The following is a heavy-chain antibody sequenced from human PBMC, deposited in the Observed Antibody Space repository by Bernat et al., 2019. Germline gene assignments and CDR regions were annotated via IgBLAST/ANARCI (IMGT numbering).Heavy chain of an antibody. CDR3: ARDEGGVTGNTSVDP. V-gene: IGHV4-38-2*02. D-gene: IGHD1-7*01. CDR2: IYHSGST. Sequence: QVQLQESGPGLVKPSETLSLTCAVSGYSISSGYYWGWIRQPPGKGLEWIGSIYHSGSTYYNPSLKSRVTISVDTSKNQFSLKLSSVTAADTAVYYCARDEGGVTGNTSVDPWGQGTLVTVSS. J-gene: IGHJ5*02. CDR1: GYSISSGYY.